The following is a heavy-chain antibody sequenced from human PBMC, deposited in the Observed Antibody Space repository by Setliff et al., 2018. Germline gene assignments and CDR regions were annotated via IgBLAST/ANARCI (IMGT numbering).Heavy chain of an antibody. J-gene: IGHJ3*02. V-gene: IGHV1-18*01. CDR1: GYTLSNSI. CDR2: ISAYNGKT. CDR3: ARRPIALAGYRKGAFDI. D-gene: IGHD6-19*01. Sequence: ASVKVSCKASGYTLSNSILSWVRQAPGQGLEWVGWISAYNGKTYSAQKFQDRATLTTHTSTNMGYLELRDLRSDDTAVYFCARRPIALAGYRKGAFDIWGQGTMVTVSS.